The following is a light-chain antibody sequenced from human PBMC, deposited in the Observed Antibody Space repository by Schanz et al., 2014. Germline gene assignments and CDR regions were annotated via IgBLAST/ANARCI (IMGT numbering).Light chain of an antibody. V-gene: IGKV1-5*01. CDR2: DAS. Sequence: DIQMTQSPSTLSASVGDRVTLTCRATQSLSTWLAWYQQKPGKAPELLIYDASSLDTGVPSRFSGSGSGTEFTLTISSLQPDDFATYYCQQYYTYPWTFGQGTKVEIK. CDR3: QQYYTYPWT. J-gene: IGKJ1*01. CDR1: QSLSTW.